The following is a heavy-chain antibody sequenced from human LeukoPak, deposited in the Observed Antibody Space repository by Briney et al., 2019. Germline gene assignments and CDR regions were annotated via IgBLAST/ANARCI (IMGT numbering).Heavy chain of an antibody. CDR2: IYPGDSDT. CDR3: ARQRAYGDYEPGYYYYGMDV. CDR1: GYSFTSYW. V-gene: IGHV5-51*01. J-gene: IGHJ6*02. Sequence: PGESLKISCKGSGYSFTSYWIGWVRQMPGKGLEWMGIIYPGDSDTRYSPSFQGQVTISADKSISTAYLQWSSLKASDTAMYYCARQRAYGDYEPGYYYYGMDVWGQGTTVTVSS. D-gene: IGHD4-17*01.